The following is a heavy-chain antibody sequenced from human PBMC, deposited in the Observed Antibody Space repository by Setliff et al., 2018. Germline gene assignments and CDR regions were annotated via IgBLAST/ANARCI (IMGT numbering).Heavy chain of an antibody. D-gene: IGHD1-26*01. CDR2: IHSSGRS. J-gene: IGHJ6*03. Sequence: SETLSLTCTVSDVSISGYYWSWIRQPPGKGLEWIGYIHSSGRSNSNPSLKSRVTISVDTSKNQFSLKLSSVTAADTAVYYCARAPPNRYSGSYEYFYMDVWGKGTTVTVSS. CDR1: DVSISGYY. CDR3: ARAPPNRYSGSYEYFYMDV. V-gene: IGHV4-4*08.